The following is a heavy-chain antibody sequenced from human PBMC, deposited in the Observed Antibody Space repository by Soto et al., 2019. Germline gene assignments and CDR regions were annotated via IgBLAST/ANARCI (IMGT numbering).Heavy chain of an antibody. D-gene: IGHD3-9*01. CDR3: AKTGYSETAQYYFDY. Sequence: PGGSLRLSCAASGFTFSSYAMSWVRQAPGKGLEWVSAISGSGGSTYYADSVKGQFTISRDNSKNTLYLQMNSLRAEDTAVYYCAKTGYSETAQYYFDYWGQGTLVTVSS. J-gene: IGHJ4*02. CDR1: GFTFSSYA. CDR2: ISGSGGST. V-gene: IGHV3-23*01.